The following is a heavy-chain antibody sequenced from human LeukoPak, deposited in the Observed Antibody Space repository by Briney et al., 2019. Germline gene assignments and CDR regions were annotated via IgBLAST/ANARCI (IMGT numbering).Heavy chain of an antibody. CDR3: ARDMVGLAADGNWFDP. J-gene: IGHJ5*02. CDR2: IATYNGKT. D-gene: IGHD6-13*01. CDR1: WYTFSRYG. Sequence: ASVKVSFKASWYTFSRYGISWVRPAPGKGLEWMGWIATYNGKTKYAEKVQGRVTMTTDTSTTTAYMELRTLRSDDTAVYYCARDMVGLAADGNWFDPWGQGTLVTVSS. V-gene: IGHV1-18*01.